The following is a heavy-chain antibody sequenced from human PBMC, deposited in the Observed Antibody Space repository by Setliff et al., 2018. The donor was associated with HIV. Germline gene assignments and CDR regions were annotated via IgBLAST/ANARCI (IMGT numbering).Heavy chain of an antibody. CDR1: GGSISSYY. CDR3: ARAVSSLTAVDTFYYYYYMDV. CDR2: IYYSGST. J-gene: IGHJ6*03. Sequence: LSLTCTVSGGSISSYYWSWIRQPPGKGLEWIGYIYYSGSTNYNPSLKSRVTISVDTSKNQFSLKLSSVTAADTAVYYCARAVSSLTAVDTFYYYYYMDVWGKGTTVTVSS. D-gene: IGHD5-18*01. V-gene: IGHV4-59*12.